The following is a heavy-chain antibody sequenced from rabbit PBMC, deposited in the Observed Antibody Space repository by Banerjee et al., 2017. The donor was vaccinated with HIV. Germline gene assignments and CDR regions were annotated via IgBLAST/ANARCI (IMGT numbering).Heavy chain of an antibody. CDR3: ARGADYVHWSYDL. CDR2: IYAGDGST. Sequence: QEQLEESGGDLVKPGVSLTLTCTASGFSFSSNAMCWVRQAPGKGLEWIGCIYAGDGSTDYASWVNGRFTISKTSSTTVTLQMTSLTAADTATYFCARGADYVHWSYDLWGPGTLVTVS. V-gene: IGHV1S45*01. J-gene: IGHJ4*01. D-gene: IGHD6-1*01. CDR1: GFSFSSNA.